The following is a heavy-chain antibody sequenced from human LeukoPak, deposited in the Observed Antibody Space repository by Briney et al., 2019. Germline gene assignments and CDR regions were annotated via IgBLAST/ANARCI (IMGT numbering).Heavy chain of an antibody. Sequence: SETLSLTCTVSGGSISRNYWNWIRQPPGKGLEWIGYIYYTGSTNYNPSLKSRVTISVGTSKSQFSLKLSSVTAADTAVYYCARPSRSISTAGAFDIWGQGTMVTVSS. CDR3: ARPSRSISTAGAFDI. CDR1: GGSISRNY. J-gene: IGHJ3*02. D-gene: IGHD3-10*01. CDR2: IYYTGST. V-gene: IGHV4-59*01.